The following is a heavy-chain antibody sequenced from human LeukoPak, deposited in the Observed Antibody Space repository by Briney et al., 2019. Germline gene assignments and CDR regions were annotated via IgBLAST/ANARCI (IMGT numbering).Heavy chain of an antibody. J-gene: IGHJ4*02. D-gene: IGHD2-2*01. CDR1: GGSISSDY. V-gene: IGHV4-4*07. Sequence: SETLSLTCTVSGGSISSDYWSWIRQPAGKGREWVGHIYNSGSTNYNPSLKSRVTMSVDTSKNQFSLKLSSVTAADTAVYYCARDCSSTSTSCFDYWGQGTLVTVSS. CDR2: IYNSGST. CDR3: ARDCSSTSTSCFDY.